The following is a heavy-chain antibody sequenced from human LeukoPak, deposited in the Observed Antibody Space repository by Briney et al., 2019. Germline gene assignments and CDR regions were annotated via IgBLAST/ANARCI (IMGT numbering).Heavy chain of an antibody. CDR1: GFTFSSYW. V-gene: IGHV3-7*01. CDR2: IRQDGSQK. Sequence: GGSLRLACAASGFTFSSYWMSWVRQAPGKGLEWVATIRQDGSQKYYVDSVKGRFTISRDNAKNSLYLQMNSLRAEDTAVYYCARESGSVTSEVDFDYWGQGTLVTVSS. D-gene: IGHD4-17*01. J-gene: IGHJ4*02. CDR3: ARESGSVTSEVDFDY.